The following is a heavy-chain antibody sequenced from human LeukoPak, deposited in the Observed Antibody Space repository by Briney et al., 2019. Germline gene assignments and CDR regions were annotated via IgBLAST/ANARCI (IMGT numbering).Heavy chain of an antibody. D-gene: IGHD5-18*01. J-gene: IGHJ4*02. Sequence: PGGSLRLSCAASGFTFSSYAMSWVRQAPGKGLEWVSVISGSGYSTYYADSVKGRFTISRDNSKNMVYLQMNSLSVEDTAVYYCAKAPRVDTAMVYYFDYWGQGTLVTVSS. CDR3: AKAPRVDTAMVYYFDY. V-gene: IGHV3-23*01. CDR2: ISGSGYST. CDR1: GFTFSSYA.